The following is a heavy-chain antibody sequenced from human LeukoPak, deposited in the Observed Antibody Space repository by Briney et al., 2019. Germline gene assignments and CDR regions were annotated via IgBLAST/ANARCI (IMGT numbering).Heavy chain of an antibody. D-gene: IGHD3/OR15-3a*01. CDR2: IHPGDSDT. CDR1: GYSFTSYW. CDR3: ARLIFGNWGDGFDI. V-gene: IGHV5-51*01. Sequence: GESLKISCKGSGYSFTSYWIGWVRQMPGKGLEWMGLIHPGDSDTRYSPSFQAQVTFSVDKSITSAYLQWSSLKASDTAMYYCARLIFGNWGDGFDIWGQGTLVTVSS. J-gene: IGHJ3*02.